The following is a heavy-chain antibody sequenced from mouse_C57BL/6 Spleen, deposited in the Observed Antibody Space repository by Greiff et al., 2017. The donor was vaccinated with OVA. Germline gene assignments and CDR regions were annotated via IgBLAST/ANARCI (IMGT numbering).Heavy chain of an antibody. CDR2: IRNKANGYTT. CDR3: ARYYYGSSPYFDV. Sequence: EVQGVESGGGLVQPGGSLSLSCAASGFTFTDYYMSWVRQPPGKALEWLGFIRNKANGYTTEYSASVKGRFTISRDNSQSILYLQMNALRAEDSATYYCARYYYGSSPYFDVWGTGTTVTVSS. V-gene: IGHV7-3*01. D-gene: IGHD1-1*01. J-gene: IGHJ1*03. CDR1: GFTFTDYY.